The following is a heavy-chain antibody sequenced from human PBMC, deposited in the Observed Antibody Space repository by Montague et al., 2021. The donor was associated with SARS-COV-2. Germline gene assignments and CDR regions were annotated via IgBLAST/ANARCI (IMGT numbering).Heavy chain of an antibody. Sequence: SLRLSCAASGITFSSYAMHWVRQAPGKGLEWVAVISYDGSNKYYADPVKGRFTISRDNSKNTLYLQMNSLRAEDTAVYYCAREGLSGSYYGFLDYWGQGTLVTFSA. CDR2: ISYDGSNK. V-gene: IGHV3-30-3*01. CDR3: AREGLSGSYYGFLDY. CDR1: GITFSSYA. J-gene: IGHJ4*02. D-gene: IGHD3-10*01.